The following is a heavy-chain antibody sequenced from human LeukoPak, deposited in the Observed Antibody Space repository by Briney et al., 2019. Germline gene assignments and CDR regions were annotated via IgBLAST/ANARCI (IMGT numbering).Heavy chain of an antibody. CDR3: ARGPTRDIVVVPAAIGPIYGMDV. CDR2: INPNSGGT. Sequence: ASVKVSCKASGYTLTGYYMHWERHAPGQGLEWMGWINPNSGGTNYAQKFQGRVTMTRDTSISTAYMELSRLRSDDTAVYYCARGPTRDIVVVPAAIGPIYGMDVWGQGTTVTVSS. CDR1: GYTLTGYY. V-gene: IGHV1-2*02. D-gene: IGHD2-2*02. J-gene: IGHJ6*02.